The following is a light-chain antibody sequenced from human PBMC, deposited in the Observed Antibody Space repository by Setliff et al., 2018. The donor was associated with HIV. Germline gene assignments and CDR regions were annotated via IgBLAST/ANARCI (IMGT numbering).Light chain of an antibody. CDR3: CSNTGSNTFV. Sequence: QSVLTQPASVSGSPGQSITISCTGTSNDVGRYDLVSWYQQHPARAPKLIIYQATRRPSGVSNRFSGSKSGNVASLTISGLQAEDEAAYYCCSNTGSNTFVFGTGTKVTVL. J-gene: IGLJ1*01. CDR1: SNDVGRYDL. V-gene: IGLV2-23*01. CDR2: QAT.